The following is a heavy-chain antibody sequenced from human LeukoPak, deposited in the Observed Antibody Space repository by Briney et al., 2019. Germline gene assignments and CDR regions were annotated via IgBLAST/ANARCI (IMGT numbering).Heavy chain of an antibody. V-gene: IGHV3-23*01. D-gene: IGHD3-9*01. CDR2: ISGSGGST. Sequence: PGGSLRLSCAASGFTFSSYAMSCVRQAPGKGLEWVSSISGSGGSTYYADSVKGRFTISRDNSKNTVYLQMDSLRAEDTAVYYCAKSHVTTATGTGRYFDYWGQGTLVTVSS. CDR3: AKSHVTTATGTGRYFDY. J-gene: IGHJ4*02. CDR1: GFTFSSYA.